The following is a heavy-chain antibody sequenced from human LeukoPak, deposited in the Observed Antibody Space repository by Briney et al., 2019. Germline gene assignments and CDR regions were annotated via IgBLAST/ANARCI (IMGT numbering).Heavy chain of an antibody. V-gene: IGHV3-23*01. Sequence: GGSLRLSCAASGFTFSSYGMSWVRQAPGKGLEWVSGISAGVGSTYYADSVKGRFTISRDNSKNTLYLQMSSLRAEDTAVYYCARGCSSSWYIIARPYYYYYMDVWGKGTTVTVSS. CDR1: GFTFSSYG. CDR2: ISAGVGST. D-gene: IGHD6-13*01. J-gene: IGHJ6*03. CDR3: ARGCSSSWYIIARPYYYYYMDV.